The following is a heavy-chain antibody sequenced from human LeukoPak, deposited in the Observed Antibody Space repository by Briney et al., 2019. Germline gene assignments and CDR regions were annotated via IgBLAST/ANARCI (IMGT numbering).Heavy chain of an antibody. J-gene: IGHJ5*02. V-gene: IGHV3-30*02. Sequence: GGSLRLSCAASGFTFSIYGMHWVRQAPGKGPEWVAFIRYDGSNKYYADSVKGRFTISRDNSKNTLYLQMNSLRAEDTAVYYCAKAPKLGYCSSTSCSWGQGTLVTVSS. CDR2: IRYDGSNK. CDR1: GFTFSIYG. D-gene: IGHD2-2*01. CDR3: AKAPKLGYCSSTSCS.